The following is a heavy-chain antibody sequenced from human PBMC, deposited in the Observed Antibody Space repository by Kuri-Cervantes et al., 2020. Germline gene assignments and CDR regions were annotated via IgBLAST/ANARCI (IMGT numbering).Heavy chain of an antibody. V-gene: IGHV3-20*04. CDR1: GFTFDDYG. J-gene: IGHJ6*03. CDR2: INWNGGST. D-gene: IGHD3-3*01. Sequence: GGSLRLSCAASGFTFDDYGMSWVRQAPGKGLEWVSGINWNGGSTGYADSVKGRFTISRENAKNSLYLQMNSLRAGDTAVYYCARSTIFGYYYYYMDVWGKGTTVTVSS. CDR3: ARSTIFGYYYYYMDV.